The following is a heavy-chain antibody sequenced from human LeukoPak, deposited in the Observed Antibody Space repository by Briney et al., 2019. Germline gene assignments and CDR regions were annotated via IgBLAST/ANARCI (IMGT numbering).Heavy chain of an antibody. D-gene: IGHD1-14*01. J-gene: IGHJ4*02. CDR2: IYNSGST. V-gene: IGHV4-59*01. CDR3: ARTNRYAGGDRHFDY. Sequence: SETLSLTCTVSGGSIISYYWSWIRQPPGKGLEWIGYIYNSGSTNFNPSLKSRVTISVDTSKNQFSLKMTSVTAADTAVYYCARTNRYAGGDRHFDYWGQGILVTVSS. CDR1: GGSIISYY.